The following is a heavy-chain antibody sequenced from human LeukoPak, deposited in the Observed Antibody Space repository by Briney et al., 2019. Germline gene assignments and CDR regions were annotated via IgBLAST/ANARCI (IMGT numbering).Heavy chain of an antibody. J-gene: IGHJ4*02. CDR2: TSSSDAGK. CDR1: GFSLSSYA. CDR3: AKAPVTSCRGAFCYPFDS. Sequence: GGSLRLSCTVSGFSLSSYAMSWVRRAPGKGLEWVSATSSSDAGKYYADSVRGRFTISRDNSRNTMYLQMNSLRAEDAAVYYCAKAPVTSCRGAFCYPFDSWGQGTVVTVSS. D-gene: IGHD2-15*01. V-gene: IGHV3-23*01.